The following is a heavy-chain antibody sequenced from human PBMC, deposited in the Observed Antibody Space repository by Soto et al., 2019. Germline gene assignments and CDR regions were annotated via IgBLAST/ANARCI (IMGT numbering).Heavy chain of an antibody. D-gene: IGHD3-22*01. Sequence: SETLSLTCTVSGGSISSGGYYWSWIRQHPGKGLEWIGYIYYSGSTYYNPSLKSRVTISVDTSKNQSSLKLSSVTAADTAVYYCAAAYYYDSSGYHDAFDIWGQGTMVTVSS. CDR3: AAAYYYDSSGYHDAFDI. CDR2: IYYSGST. CDR1: GGSISSGGYY. V-gene: IGHV4-31*03. J-gene: IGHJ3*02.